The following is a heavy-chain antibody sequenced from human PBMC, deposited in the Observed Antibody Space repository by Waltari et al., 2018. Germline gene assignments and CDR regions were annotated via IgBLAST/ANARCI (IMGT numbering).Heavy chain of an antibody. CDR1: GGSISSSSYY. CDR3: ARSYSSGWHNFDY. J-gene: IGHJ4*02. Sequence: QLQLQESGPGLVKPSETLSLTCTVSGGSISSSSYYWGWIRQPPGQGLEWIGGIYYSGSTSYDPSPKRRVTLSVDTSKNQFSLKLSSVTAADTAVYYCARSYSSGWHNFDYWGQGTLVTVSS. D-gene: IGHD6-19*01. CDR2: IYYSGST. V-gene: IGHV4-39*01.